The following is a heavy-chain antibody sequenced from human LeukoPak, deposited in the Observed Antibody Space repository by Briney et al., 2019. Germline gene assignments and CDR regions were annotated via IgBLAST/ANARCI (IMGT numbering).Heavy chain of an antibody. V-gene: IGHV3-7*04. CDR1: GFTFGSYW. D-gene: IGHD1-26*01. Sequence: GGSLRLSCAASGFTFGSYWMSWVRQAPGKGLECVANIKQDGSEKNYVDSVKGRFTISRDSAKNSVYLQMNSLRAEDTAVYYCARGITTDYWGQRTLVTVSS. CDR3: ARGITTDY. J-gene: IGHJ4*02. CDR2: IKQDGSEK.